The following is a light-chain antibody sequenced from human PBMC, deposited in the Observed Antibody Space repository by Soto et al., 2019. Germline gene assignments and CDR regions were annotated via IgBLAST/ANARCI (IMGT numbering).Light chain of an antibody. Sequence: EILMTQSPATLSVSPGDSATLSCRASRSVDTDLAWYQQKPGQAPRLLVFATSARATGVPDRFRGSRSGTDFTLTISSLQSEDFAVYYCHQYNNWPPWTFGQGTKVDIK. V-gene: IGKV3-15*01. J-gene: IGKJ1*01. CDR1: RSVDTD. CDR3: HQYNNWPPWT. CDR2: ATS.